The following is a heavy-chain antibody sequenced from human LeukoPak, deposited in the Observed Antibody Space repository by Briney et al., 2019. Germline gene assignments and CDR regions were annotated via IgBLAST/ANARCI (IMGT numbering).Heavy chain of an antibody. V-gene: IGHV3-23*01. Sequence: GGSLRLSCAASGFTFSSYGMSWVRQAPGKGLEWVSTISGSGGSTYYADSVKGRFTISRDNPKNTLYLRMNSLRAEDTAVYHCAKDGGRGYNDVWGKGTTVTISS. J-gene: IGHJ6*03. CDR1: GFTFSSYG. D-gene: IGHD3-16*01. CDR2: ISGSGGST. CDR3: AKDGGRGYNDV.